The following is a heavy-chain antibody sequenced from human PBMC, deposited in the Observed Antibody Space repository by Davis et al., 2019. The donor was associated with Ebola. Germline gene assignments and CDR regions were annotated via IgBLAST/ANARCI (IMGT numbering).Heavy chain of an antibody. D-gene: IGHD5/OR15-5a*01. CDR2: TSSTGGTT. Sequence: PGGSLRLSCAASGFSFSTYGMTWVRQAPGKGLEWVSGTSSTGGTTYYADSVKGRFTMSRDNSKNTLYLEMNNLRVEDTAVYYCAKVYDDTAGGYFDYWGQGTLVTVSS. CDR3: AKVYDDTAGGYFDY. V-gene: IGHV3-23*01. CDR1: GFSFSTYG. J-gene: IGHJ4*02.